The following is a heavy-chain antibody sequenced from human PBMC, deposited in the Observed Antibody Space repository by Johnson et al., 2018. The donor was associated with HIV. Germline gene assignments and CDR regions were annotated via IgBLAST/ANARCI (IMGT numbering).Heavy chain of an antibody. CDR1: GFTFSSYA. Sequence: VQLVESGGGVVQSGRSLRLSCAASGFTFSSYAMSWVRQAPGKGLEWVGRIKRKTDGGTTDYAAPVKGRFTISRDDSRNTLYLQMKSLRVEDTAVYYCARSPETGDRLWRAFDIWGHGTMVTVSS. CDR3: ARSPETGDRLWRAFDI. CDR2: IKRKTDGGTT. V-gene: IGHV3-15*01. D-gene: IGHD4-17*01. J-gene: IGHJ3*02.